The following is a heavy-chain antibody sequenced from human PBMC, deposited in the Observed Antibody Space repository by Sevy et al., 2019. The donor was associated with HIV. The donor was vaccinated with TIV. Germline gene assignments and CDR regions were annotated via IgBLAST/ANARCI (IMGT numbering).Heavy chain of an antibody. CDR2: ISSSGSTI. J-gene: IGHJ4*02. CDR3: ARGGTYYDILTGPRDY. D-gene: IGHD3-9*01. V-gene: IGHV3-11*01. Sequence: GGSLRLSCAASGFTFSDYYMSWIRQAPGKGLEWVSYISSSGSTIYYADSVKGRFTISRDNAKNSLYLQMNSLGAEDTAVYYCARGGTYYDILTGPRDYWAREPWSPSPQ. CDR1: GFTFSDYY.